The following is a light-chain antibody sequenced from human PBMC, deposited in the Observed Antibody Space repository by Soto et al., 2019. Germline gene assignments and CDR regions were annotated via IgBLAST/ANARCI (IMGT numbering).Light chain of an antibody. Sequence: QLVLTQSPSASASLGASVKLTCTLSSGHSTYAIAWHQQKPEKGPRYLMKVNSDGSHSKGDGIPDRFSGSSSGAERYLTISSRQSEDEADYYCQTWGTDIPYVVFGGGTKLTVL. CDR1: SGHSTYA. J-gene: IGLJ2*01. CDR2: VNSDGSH. V-gene: IGLV4-69*01. CDR3: QTWGTDIPYVV.